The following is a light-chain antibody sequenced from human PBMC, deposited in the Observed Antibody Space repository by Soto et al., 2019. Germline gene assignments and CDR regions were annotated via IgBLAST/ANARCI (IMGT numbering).Light chain of an antibody. J-gene: IGLJ2*01. V-gene: IGLV2-14*01. CDR1: SSDVGAYNY. CDR3: CSYTTSGTLV. Sequence: QSALTQPASVSGSPGQSITISCTATSSDVGAYNYVSWYQQYPDKAPKVLIYEVRNRPSGVSNRFSGSKTGNTASLTISGLQAEDEADYYCCSYTTSGTLVFGGGTKVTVL. CDR2: EVR.